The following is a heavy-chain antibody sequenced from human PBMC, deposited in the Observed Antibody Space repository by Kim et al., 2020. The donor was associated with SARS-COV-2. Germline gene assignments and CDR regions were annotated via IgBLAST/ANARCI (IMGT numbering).Heavy chain of an antibody. CDR3: ARGRLLWFGELYDY. D-gene: IGHD3-10*01. Sequence: NPSLKSRVTIAVDASKIQLSLNLSSVTAADTAVYCCARGRLLWFGELYDYWGQGTLVTVSS. V-gene: IGHV4-34*01. J-gene: IGHJ4*02.